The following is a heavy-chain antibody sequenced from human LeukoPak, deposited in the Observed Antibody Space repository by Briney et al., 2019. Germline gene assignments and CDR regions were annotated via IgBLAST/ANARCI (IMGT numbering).Heavy chain of an antibody. J-gene: IGHJ6*03. Sequence: SETLSLTCAVYGGSFSGYYWSWIRQPPGKGLEWIGSIYYSGSTYYNPSLKSRVTISVDTSKNQFSLKLSSVTAADTAVYYCARDSSGWSINFYYYYYMDVWGKGTTVTVSS. D-gene: IGHD6-19*01. V-gene: IGHV4-34*01. CDR3: ARDSSGWSINFYYYYYMDV. CDR1: GGSFSGYY. CDR2: IYYSGST.